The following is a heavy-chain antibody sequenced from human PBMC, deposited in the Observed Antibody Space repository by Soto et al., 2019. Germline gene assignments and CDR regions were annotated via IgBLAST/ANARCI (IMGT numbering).Heavy chain of an antibody. CDR1: GGTFSSYA. J-gene: IGHJ4*02. CDR3: AREGLRVGSSGRYFPFDY. V-gene: IGHV1-69*01. D-gene: IGHD6-19*01. CDR2: IIPIFGTA. Sequence: QVQLVQSGAEVKKPGSSVKVSCKASGGTFSSYAISWVRQAPGQGLEWMGGIIPIFGTANYAQKFQGRVTITADESTSTAYMELSSLRSEDTAVYYCAREGLRVGSSGRYFPFDYWGQGTLVTVSS.